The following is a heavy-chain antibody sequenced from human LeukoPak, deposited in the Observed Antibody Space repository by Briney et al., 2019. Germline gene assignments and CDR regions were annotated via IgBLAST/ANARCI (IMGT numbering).Heavy chain of an antibody. CDR3: AREPPEDYYDNRKAFDY. Sequence: ASVKVSCTASGYTFTSYYMHWVRQAPGQGLEWMGIINPSGGSTSYAQKFQGRVTMTRDTSTSTVYMELSSLRSEDTAVYYCAREPPEDYYDNRKAFDYWGQGTLVTVSS. CDR2: INPSGGST. J-gene: IGHJ4*02. V-gene: IGHV1-46*01. D-gene: IGHD3-22*01. CDR1: GYTFTSYY.